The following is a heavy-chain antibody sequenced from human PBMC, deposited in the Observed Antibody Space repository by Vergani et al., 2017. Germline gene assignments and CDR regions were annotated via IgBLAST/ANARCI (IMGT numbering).Heavy chain of an antibody. CDR1: GYTFTSYA. D-gene: IGHD2-2*01. CDR2: INAGNGNT. V-gene: IGHV1-3*01. CDR3: ARGRGFVVPAVFGY. J-gene: IGHJ4*02. Sequence: QVQLVQSGAEVKKPGASVKVSCKASGYTFTSYAMHWVRQAPGQRLEWMGWINAGNGNTKYSQKFQGRVTITRDTSASTAYMELSSLRSEDTAVYYCARGRGFVVPAVFGYGGQGTLVTVSS.